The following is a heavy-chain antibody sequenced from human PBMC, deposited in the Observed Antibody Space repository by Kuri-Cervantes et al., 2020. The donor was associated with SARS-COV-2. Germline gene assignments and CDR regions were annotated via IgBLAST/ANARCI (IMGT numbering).Heavy chain of an antibody. V-gene: IGHV1-69*05. CDR3: ARYSAYGTLGAFDI. D-gene: IGHD1-14*01. CDR1: GGTSSSYD. J-gene: IGHJ3*02. CDR2: IIPIFGTA. Sequence: SVKVSCKASGGTSSSYDISWVRQAPGQWLEWMGGIIPIFGTANYAQKFQGRVTITTDESTSTAYKELSSLRSEDTDVYYCARYSAYGTLGAFDIWGQGTMVTVSS.